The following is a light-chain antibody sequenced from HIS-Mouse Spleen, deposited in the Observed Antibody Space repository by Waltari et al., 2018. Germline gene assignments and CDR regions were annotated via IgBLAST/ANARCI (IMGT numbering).Light chain of an antibody. CDR1: QSVSSY. V-gene: IGKV3-11*01. Sequence: EIVLTQSPATLSLSPGERATLSCRASQSVSSYLAWYQQKPGQAPRLLIYDAFNRATGIPARFSGSGSVTDFTLTISSLEPEDFAVYYCQQRSNWPPYTFGQGTKLEIK. J-gene: IGKJ2*01. CDR2: DAF. CDR3: QQRSNWPPYT.